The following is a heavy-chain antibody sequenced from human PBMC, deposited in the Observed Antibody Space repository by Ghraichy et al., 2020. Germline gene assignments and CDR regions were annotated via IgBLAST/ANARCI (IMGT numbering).Heavy chain of an antibody. J-gene: IGHJ4*02. CDR3: ARVEGEYSSGWYGY. V-gene: IGHV1-69*13. CDR2: IIPIFGTA. Sequence: SVKVSCKASGGTFSSYAISWVRQAPGQGLEWMGGIIPIFGTANYAQKFQGRVTITADESTSTAYMELSSLRSEDTAVYYCARVEGEYSSGWYGYWGQGTLVTVSS. D-gene: IGHD6-19*01. CDR1: GGTFSSYA.